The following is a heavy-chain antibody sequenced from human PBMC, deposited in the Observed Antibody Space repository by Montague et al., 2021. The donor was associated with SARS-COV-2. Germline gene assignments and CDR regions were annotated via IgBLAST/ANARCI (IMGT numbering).Heavy chain of an antibody. Sequence: SETLSLTCPVSGGSISSYYWSWIRQPLGKGLEWIGYIYYSGSTNYNPSLKSRGTISVDTSKTQFSLKLSSVTAADTAVYYCATQPFTSGVCEDWFDHWGRGTLVTVSS. V-gene: IGHV4-59*01. CDR1: GGSISSYY. CDR2: IYYSGST. J-gene: IGHJ5*02. CDR3: ATQPFTSGVCEDWFDH. D-gene: IGHD2-8*01.